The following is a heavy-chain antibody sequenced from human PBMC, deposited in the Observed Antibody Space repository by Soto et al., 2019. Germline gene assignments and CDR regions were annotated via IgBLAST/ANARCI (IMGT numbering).Heavy chain of an antibody. D-gene: IGHD3-10*01. CDR1: GYSFTSYW. V-gene: IGHV5-51*03. CDR2: IYPGDSDT. J-gene: IGHJ6*02. Sequence: EVQLLQSGAEVKKPGESLKISCKGSGYSFTSYWIGWARQMPGKGLEWMGIIYPGDSDTRYSPSFQGQVTISADKSISTAYLQWSSLKASDTAMYYCARPMVRGKNYYGMDVWGQGTTVTVSS. CDR3: ARPMVRGKNYYGMDV.